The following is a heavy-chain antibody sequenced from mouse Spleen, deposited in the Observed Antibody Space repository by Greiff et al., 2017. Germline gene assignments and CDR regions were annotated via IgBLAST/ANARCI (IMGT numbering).Heavy chain of an antibody. V-gene: IGHV5-17*01. D-gene: IGHD1-1*01. CDR2: ISSGSGTI. CDR3: ARLITGYFDV. J-gene: IGHJ1*01. CDR1: GFTFSDYG. Sequence: VQLQQSGGGLVKPGGSLKLSCAASGFTFSDYGMHWVRQAPEKGLEWIAYISSGSGTIYYADTVKGRFTISRDNAKNTLFLQMTSLRSEDTAMYYCARLITGYFDVWGAGTTVTVSS.